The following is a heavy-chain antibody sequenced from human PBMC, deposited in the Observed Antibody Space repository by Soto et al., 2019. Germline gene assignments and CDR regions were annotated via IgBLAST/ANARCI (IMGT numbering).Heavy chain of an antibody. CDR1: GGTFSSYA. D-gene: IGHD3-3*01. CDR2: IIPIFGTA. V-gene: IGHV1-69*13. CDR3: ARDYDFWSYYGMDV. J-gene: IGHJ6*02. Sequence: SVQVSCKASGGTFSSYAISWVRQAPGQGLEWMGGIIPIFGTANYAQKFQGRVTITADESTSTAYMELSSLRSEDTAVYYCARDYDFWSYYGMDVWGQGTTVTVSS.